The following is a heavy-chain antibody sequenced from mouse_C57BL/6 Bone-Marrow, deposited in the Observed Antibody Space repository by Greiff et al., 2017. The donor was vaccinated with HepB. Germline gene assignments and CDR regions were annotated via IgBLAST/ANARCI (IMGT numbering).Heavy chain of an antibody. CDR3: DRDYGSLYYYAMDY. Sequence: QVQLQQPGAELVRPGTSVKLSCKASGYTFTSYWMHWVKQRPGQGLEWIGVIDPSDSYTNYNQKFKGKATLTVDTSSSTAYMQLSSLTSEDSAVYYCDRDYGSLYYYAMDYWGQGTSVTVSS. D-gene: IGHD1-1*01. CDR1: GYTFTSYW. V-gene: IGHV1-59*01. CDR2: IDPSDSYT. J-gene: IGHJ4*01.